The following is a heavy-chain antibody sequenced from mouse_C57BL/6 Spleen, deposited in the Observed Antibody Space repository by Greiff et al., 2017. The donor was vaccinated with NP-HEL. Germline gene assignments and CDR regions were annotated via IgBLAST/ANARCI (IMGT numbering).Heavy chain of an antibody. V-gene: IGHV1-50*01. CDR2: IDPSDSYT. Sequence: QVQLQQPGAELVKPGASVKLSCKASGYTFTSYWMQWVKQRPGQGLEWIGEIDPSDSYTNYNQKFKGKATLTVDTSSSTAYMQLSSLTSEDSAVYYCARWGAYSNPFAYWGQGTLVTVSA. J-gene: IGHJ3*01. CDR3: ARWGAYSNPFAY. CDR1: GYTFTSYW. D-gene: IGHD2-5*01.